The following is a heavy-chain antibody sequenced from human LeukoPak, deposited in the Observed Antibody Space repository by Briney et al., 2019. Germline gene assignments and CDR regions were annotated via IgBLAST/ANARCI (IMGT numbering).Heavy chain of an antibody. D-gene: IGHD3-10*01. CDR2: IVGSGGST. CDR3: ARDRGQSYFDY. J-gene: IGHJ4*02. Sequence: PGGSLRLSCAASGFTFSNYAMSWVRQAPGKGLEWVSAIVGSGGSTYYADSVKGRFTISRDNSKNTLYLQLNSLRAEDTAMYYCARDRGQSYFDYWGQGTLVTVSS. V-gene: IGHV3-23*01. CDR1: GFTFSNYA.